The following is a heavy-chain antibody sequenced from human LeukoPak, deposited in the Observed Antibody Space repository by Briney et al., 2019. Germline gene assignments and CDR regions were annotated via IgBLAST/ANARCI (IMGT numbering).Heavy chain of an antibody. CDR1: GFAFSSYA. V-gene: IGHV3-23*01. D-gene: IGHD3-3*01. CDR3: AKVSVIFGVDPDY. Sequence: PGGSLRLSCAASGFAFSSYAMSWVRQAPGKGLEWDSAISGSGGSTYYADSVKGRFTISRDNSKNTLYLQMNSLRAEDTAVYYCAKVSVIFGVDPDYWGQGTLVTVSS. J-gene: IGHJ4*02. CDR2: ISGSGGST.